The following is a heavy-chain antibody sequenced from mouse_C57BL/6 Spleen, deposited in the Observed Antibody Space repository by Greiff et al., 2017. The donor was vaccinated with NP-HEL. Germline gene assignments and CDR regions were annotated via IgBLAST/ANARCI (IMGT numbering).Heavy chain of an antibody. V-gene: IGHV1-81*01. Sequence: QVQLQQSGAELARPGASVKLSCKASGYTFTSYGISWVKQRTGQGLEWIGEIYPRSGNTYYNEKFKGKATLTADKSSSTAYMELRSLTSEDSAVYFCARSGVITTVVTPYYYAMDYWGQGTSVTVSS. CDR2: IYPRSGNT. CDR1: GYTFTSYG. J-gene: IGHJ4*01. D-gene: IGHD1-1*01. CDR3: ARSGVITTVVTPYYYAMDY.